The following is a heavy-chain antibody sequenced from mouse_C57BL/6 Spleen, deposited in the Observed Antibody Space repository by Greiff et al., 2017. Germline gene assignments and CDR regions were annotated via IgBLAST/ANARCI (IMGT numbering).Heavy chain of an antibody. V-gene: IGHV5-17*01. CDR2: ISSGSSTI. CDR1: GFTFSDYG. D-gene: IGHD2-4*01. CDR3: ARTIYYDYVRAMDY. J-gene: IGHJ4*01. Sequence: EVKVVESGGGLVKPGGSLKLSCAASGFTFSDYGMHWVRQAPEKGLEWVAYISSGSSTIYYADTVKGRFTISRDNAKNTLFLQMTSLRSEDTAMYYCARTIYYDYVRAMDYWGQGTSVTVSS.